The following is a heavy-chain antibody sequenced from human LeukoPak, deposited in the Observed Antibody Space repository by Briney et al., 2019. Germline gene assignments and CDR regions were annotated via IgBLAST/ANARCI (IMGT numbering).Heavy chain of an antibody. V-gene: IGHV3-53*01. CDR2: TYSSGNT. CDR1: GLTLSSSY. D-gene: IGHD3-16*01. Sequence: GGSLRLSCAASGLTLSSSYMNWVPQAPGKGLEWVSVTYSSGNTYYADSVKGRFTVSRDNTKNTLYLQMNSLRPDDTAVYYCARRINTAWGIDYWGQGTLVTVAS. J-gene: IGHJ4*02. CDR3: ARRINTAWGIDY.